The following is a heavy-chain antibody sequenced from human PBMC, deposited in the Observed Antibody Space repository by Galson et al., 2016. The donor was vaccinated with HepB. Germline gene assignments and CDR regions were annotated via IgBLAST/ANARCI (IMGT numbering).Heavy chain of an antibody. D-gene: IGHD1-26*01. CDR1: GYSFISYW. CDR2: IYPGDPDT. Sequence: QSGAEVKKPGESLKISCKGSGYSFISYWIGWVRQMPGKGLEWMGIIYPGDPDTRYSPSFQGQVTISADKSISTAYLQWGSLKASDTAMYYCAKMERRELLALQPRGQGTLVTVSS. V-gene: IGHV5-51*01. CDR3: AKMERRELLALQP. J-gene: IGHJ5*02.